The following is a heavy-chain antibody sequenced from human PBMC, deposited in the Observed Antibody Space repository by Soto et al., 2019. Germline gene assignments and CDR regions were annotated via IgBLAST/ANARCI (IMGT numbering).Heavy chain of an antibody. Sequence: ASVKVSCKASGYTFTGYYMHWVRQAPGQGLEWMGWINPNSGGTNYAQKFQGWVTMTRDTSISTAYMELSRLRSDDTAVYYCARDAPVQHGYYGMDVWGQGTTVTVSS. CDR3: ARDAPVQHGYYGMDV. D-gene: IGHD1-1*01. J-gene: IGHJ6*02. CDR2: INPNSGGT. CDR1: GYTFTGYY. V-gene: IGHV1-2*04.